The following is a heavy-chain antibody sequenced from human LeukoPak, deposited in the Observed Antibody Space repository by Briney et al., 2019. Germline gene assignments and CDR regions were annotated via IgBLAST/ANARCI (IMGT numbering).Heavy chain of an antibody. Sequence: TSETLSLTCTVSGGSVSSGSYYWSWIRQPPGKGLEWIGSIYYSGSTYYNPSLKSRVTISVDTSKNQFSLKLSSVTAADTAVYYCARQITSHGTWGWDGIDCWGQGTLVTVSS. CDR3: ARQITSHGTWGWDGIDC. CDR2: IYYSGST. D-gene: IGHD3-16*01. CDR1: GGSVSSGSYY. V-gene: IGHV4-39*01. J-gene: IGHJ4*02.